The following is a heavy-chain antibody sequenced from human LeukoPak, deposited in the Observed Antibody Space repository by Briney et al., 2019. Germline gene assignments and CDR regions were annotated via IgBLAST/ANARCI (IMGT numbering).Heavy chain of an antibody. J-gene: IGHJ4*02. CDR2: LRYDGSHT. D-gene: IGHD2-15*01. Sequence: PGGSLRLSCEASGFPFRSYGMHWVRQPPGKGLEWVAFLRYDGSHTYYADSVKGRFTISRDNSKNTLYLQMNSLRAEDTAVYYCAKDHLRYCSGGSCYALHWGQGTLVTVSS. V-gene: IGHV3-30*02. CDR3: AKDHLRYCSGGSCYALH. CDR1: GFPFRSYG.